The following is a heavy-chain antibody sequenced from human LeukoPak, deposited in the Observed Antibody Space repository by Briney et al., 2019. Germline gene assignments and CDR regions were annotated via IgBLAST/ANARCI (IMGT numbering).Heavy chain of an antibody. J-gene: IGHJ6*02. CDR3: AKVIRDYGSGSYPSYYYYGMDV. D-gene: IGHD3-10*01. CDR2: ISGSGGST. Sequence: GGSLRLSCAASGFTFSSYAMSWVRQAPGKGLEWVSAISGSGGSTYYADSVKGRFTISRDNSKNTLYLQMNSLRAEDTAVYYCAKVIRDYGSGSYPSYYYYGMDVWGQGTTATVSS. V-gene: IGHV3-23*01. CDR1: GFTFSSYA.